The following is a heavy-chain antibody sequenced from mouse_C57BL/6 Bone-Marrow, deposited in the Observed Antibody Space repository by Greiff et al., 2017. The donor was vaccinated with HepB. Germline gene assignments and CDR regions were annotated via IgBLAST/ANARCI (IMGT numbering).Heavy chain of an antibody. V-gene: IGHV3-6*01. CDR1: GYSITSGYY. Sequence: DVQLQESGPGLVKPSQSLSLTCSVTGYSITSGYYWNWIRQFPGNKLEWMGYISYDGSNNYNPSLKNRISITRDTSKNQFFLKLNSVTTEDTATYYCAMVTRNYYAMDYWGQGTSVTVSS. J-gene: IGHJ4*01. CDR3: AMVTRNYYAMDY. CDR2: ISYDGSN. D-gene: IGHD2-1*01.